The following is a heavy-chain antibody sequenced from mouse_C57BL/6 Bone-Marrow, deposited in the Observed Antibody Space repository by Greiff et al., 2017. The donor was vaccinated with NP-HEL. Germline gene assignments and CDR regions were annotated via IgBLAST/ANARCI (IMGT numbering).Heavy chain of an antibody. CDR1: GFTFSDYY. CDR2: ISNGGGST. Sequence: EVMLVESGGGLVQPGGSLKLSCAASGFTFSDYYMYWVRQTPEKRLEWVAYISNGGGSTYYQDTVKGRFTISRDNAKNTLYLQMSRLKSEDTAMYDCARHNGGYFDVWGTGTTVTVSS. V-gene: IGHV5-12*01. CDR3: ARHNGGYFDV. J-gene: IGHJ1*03.